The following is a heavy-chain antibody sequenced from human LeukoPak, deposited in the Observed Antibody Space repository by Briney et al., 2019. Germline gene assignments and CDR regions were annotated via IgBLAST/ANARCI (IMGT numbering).Heavy chain of an antibody. Sequence: PGGSLRLSCAASAFTFSSHWMHWVRQAPGKGLVWVSRISTDGGSTTYADSVKGRFTISRDNAKNTLYLQMNSLRAEDTAVYYCARGGGYYDFWSGPQDYYYMDVWGKGTTVTVSS. CDR2: ISTDGGST. V-gene: IGHV3-74*03. D-gene: IGHD3-3*01. J-gene: IGHJ6*03. CDR3: ARGGGYYDFWSGPQDYYYMDV. CDR1: AFTFSSHW.